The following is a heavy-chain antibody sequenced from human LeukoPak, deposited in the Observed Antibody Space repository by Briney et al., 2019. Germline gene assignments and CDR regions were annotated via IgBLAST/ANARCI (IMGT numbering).Heavy chain of an antibody. CDR2: IDPSDSYT. CDR1: GYSFTSYW. CDR3: ARLTVVVPAAHHYYYGMDV. J-gene: IGHJ6*04. D-gene: IGHD2-2*01. Sequence: GESLRISCKGSGYSFTSYWISWVRQMPGKGLEWMGRIDPSDSYTNYSPSFQGRVTISADKSISTAYLQWSSLKASDTAMYYCARLTVVVPAAHHYYYGMDVWGKGTTVTVSS. V-gene: IGHV5-10-1*01.